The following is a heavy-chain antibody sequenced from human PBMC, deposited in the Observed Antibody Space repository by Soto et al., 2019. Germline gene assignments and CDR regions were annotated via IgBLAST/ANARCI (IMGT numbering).Heavy chain of an antibody. Sequence: QVQLVQSGAEVKKPGSSVKVSFKASGGTFSSYTISWVRQAPGQGLECMGRIIPILGIANYEQKFQGRVTITADKSTSTAYMELSSLRSEDTAVYYCASFSKLDWLFDWGQGTLVTVSS. D-gene: IGHD3-3*01. J-gene: IGHJ4*02. V-gene: IGHV1-69*02. CDR2: IIPILGIA. CDR3: ASFSKLDWLFD. CDR1: GGTFSSYT.